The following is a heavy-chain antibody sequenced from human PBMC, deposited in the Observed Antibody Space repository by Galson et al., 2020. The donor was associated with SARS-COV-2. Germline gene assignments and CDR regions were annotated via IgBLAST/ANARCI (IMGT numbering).Heavy chain of an antibody. CDR2: IYYIGTT. V-gene: IGHV4-31*03. CDR1: GDSISSDDYY. CDR3: ARRTGMEQWLSDAFDI. D-gene: IGHD6-19*01. J-gene: IGHJ3*02. Sequence: ETSETLSLTCTVSGDSISSDDYYWSWIRQHPGKGLEWIGYIYYIGTTYYNPSLKSRLTISVDTSKNQFSLKLSTVTAADTAIYYCARRTGMEQWLSDAFDIWGQGTMVTVSS.